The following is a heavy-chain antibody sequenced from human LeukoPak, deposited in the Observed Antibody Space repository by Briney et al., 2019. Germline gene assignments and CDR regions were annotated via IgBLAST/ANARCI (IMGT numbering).Heavy chain of an antibody. D-gene: IGHD6-19*01. V-gene: IGHV3-21*01. CDR2: ISSSSIYI. Sequence: PGGSLRLSCAASGFTFSSYSMNWVRQAPGKGLEWVSSISSSSIYIHYADSLKGRFTISRDNAKNSLYLQMNSLRAEDTAVYYCARVAYSSGVDCWGQGTLVTVSS. J-gene: IGHJ4*02. CDR1: GFTFSSYS. CDR3: ARVAYSSGVDC.